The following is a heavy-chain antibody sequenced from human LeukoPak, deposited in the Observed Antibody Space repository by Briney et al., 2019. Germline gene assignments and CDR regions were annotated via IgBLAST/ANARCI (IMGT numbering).Heavy chain of an antibody. J-gene: IGHJ6*04. D-gene: IGHD3-10*01. CDR2: ISAYNGNT. Sequence: ASVKVSCKASGYTFTSYGISWVRQAPGQGLEWMGWISAYNGNTNYAQKLQGRVTMTTDTSTSTAYMELRSLRSDDTAVYYCATGFGSGSKRYYYYYYGMDVWGKGTTVTVSS. CDR1: GYTFTSYG. CDR3: ATGFGSGSKRYYYYYYGMDV. V-gene: IGHV1-18*04.